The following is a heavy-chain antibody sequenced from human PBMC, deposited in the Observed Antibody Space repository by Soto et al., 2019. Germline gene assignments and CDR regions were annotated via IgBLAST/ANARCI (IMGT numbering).Heavy chain of an antibody. Sequence: GASVKVSCKASGYTFTSYAMHWVRQAPGQGLEWMGRINPGNGKTKYPQKFQGRVTITADKSTSTAYMELSSLRSEDTAVYYCARSEVWFDPWGQGTLVTVSS. CDR2: INPGNGKT. CDR3: ARSEVWFDP. CDR1: GYTFTSYA. V-gene: IGHV1-3*01. J-gene: IGHJ5*02.